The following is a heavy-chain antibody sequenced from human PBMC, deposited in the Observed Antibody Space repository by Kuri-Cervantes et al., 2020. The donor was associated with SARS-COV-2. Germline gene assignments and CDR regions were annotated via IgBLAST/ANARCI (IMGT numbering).Heavy chain of an antibody. J-gene: IGHJ4*02. V-gene: IGHV4-39*07. CDR2: IYYSGST. D-gene: IGHD5-24*01. CDR3: ARGMAEVSYYFDY. Sequence: SETLSLTCTVSGGSISSSSYYWGWIRQPPGKGLEWIGSIYYSGSTYYSPSLKSRVTISVDTSKNQFSLKLSSVTAADTAVYYCARGMAEVSYYFDYWGQGTLVTVSS. CDR1: GGSISSSSYY.